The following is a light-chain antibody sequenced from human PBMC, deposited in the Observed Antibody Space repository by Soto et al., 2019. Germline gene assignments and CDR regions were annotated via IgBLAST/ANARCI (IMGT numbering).Light chain of an antibody. CDR1: QSISSW. CDR3: QQYDNLPLN. CDR2: KAS. V-gene: IGKV1-5*03. J-gene: IGKJ4*01. Sequence: IQMTPSHSTLSSSVGYIFTITFLASQSISSWLAWYQQKPGKAPKILIYKASSLESGVTSRFSGSGSGTDFTFTIRSLQNEDIETYYCQQYDNLPLNCGGGHK.